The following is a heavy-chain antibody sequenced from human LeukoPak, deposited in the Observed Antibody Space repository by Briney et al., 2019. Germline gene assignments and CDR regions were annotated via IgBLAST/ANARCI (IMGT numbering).Heavy chain of an antibody. J-gene: IGHJ4*02. CDR1: GGTFSSYA. Sequence: ASVKVSCKASGGTFSSYAISWVRQAPGQGLEWMGRIIPIFGTANYAQKFQGRVTITTDESTSTTYMELSSLRSEDTAVYYCAITYCGGDCYSSPFDYRGQGTLVTVSS. CDR3: AITYCGGDCYSSPFDY. V-gene: IGHV1-69*05. D-gene: IGHD2-21*02. CDR2: IIPIFGTA.